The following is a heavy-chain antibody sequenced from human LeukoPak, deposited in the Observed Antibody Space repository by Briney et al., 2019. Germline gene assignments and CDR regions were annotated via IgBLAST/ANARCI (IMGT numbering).Heavy chain of an antibody. Sequence: SQTLSLTCTVSGGSISSGSYYWSWIRQPAGKGLEWIGRIYTSGSTNYNPSLKSRVTISVDTSKNQFSLKLSSVTAADTAVYYCARQPSSRTDAFDIWGQGTMVTVSS. CDR1: GGSISSGSYY. V-gene: IGHV4-61*02. CDR2: IYTSGST. D-gene: IGHD6-13*01. CDR3: ARQPSSRTDAFDI. J-gene: IGHJ3*02.